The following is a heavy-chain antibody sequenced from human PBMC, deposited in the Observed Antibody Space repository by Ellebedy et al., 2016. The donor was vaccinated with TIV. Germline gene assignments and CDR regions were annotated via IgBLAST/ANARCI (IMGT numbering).Heavy chain of an antibody. CDR3: VKALYSSGGSMDV. Sequence: GESLKISCAASGFTFSSYGIHWVCQAPGKGLEWVTFIWYDGSDKYYADSVKGRFTISRDNSKNTLYLQMNSLRAEDTAMYYCVKALYSSGGSMDVWGQGTTVTVS. V-gene: IGHV3-30*02. CDR1: GFTFSSYG. D-gene: IGHD3-10*01. J-gene: IGHJ6*02. CDR2: IWYDGSDK.